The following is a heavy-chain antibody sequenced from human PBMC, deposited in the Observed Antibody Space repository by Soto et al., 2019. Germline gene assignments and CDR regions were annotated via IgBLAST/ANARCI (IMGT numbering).Heavy chain of an antibody. D-gene: IGHD2-8*01. CDR2: INAHSGDA. V-gene: IGHV1-18*01. CDR1: GYTFSSPG. J-gene: IGHJ4*02. Sequence: QVQLVRSGAEVKKPGASVKVSCKASGYTFSSPGVTWVRQAPGQGLEWLGWINAHSGDAKFAQNFQGRLTITTDTSTHTAYMKLRSLRRDDTAVYFCACAPNEWYFDFWGQGTMVTVSS. CDR3: ACAPNEWYFDF.